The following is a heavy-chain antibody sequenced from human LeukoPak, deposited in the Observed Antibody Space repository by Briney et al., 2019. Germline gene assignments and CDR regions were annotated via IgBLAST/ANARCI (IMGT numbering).Heavy chain of an antibody. D-gene: IGHD2-21*02. Sequence: PSETLSLTCTVSGGSIGSSYWSWIRQPAGKGLEWIGRIYTSGSTYYNPSLKSRVTMSVDTSKNQLSLKLSSVTAADTAVYYCARGNIVVVTAIRWFDPWGQGTLVTVSS. J-gene: IGHJ5*02. V-gene: IGHV4-4*07. CDR3: ARGNIVVVTAIRWFDP. CDR2: IYTSGST. CDR1: GGSIGSSY.